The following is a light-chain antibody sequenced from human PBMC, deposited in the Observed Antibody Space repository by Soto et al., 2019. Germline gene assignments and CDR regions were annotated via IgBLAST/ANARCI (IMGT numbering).Light chain of an antibody. CDR1: QSVSSN. V-gene: IGKV3-15*01. J-gene: IGKJ4*01. Sequence: EIVMTQSPATLSVSPGERATLSCRASQSVSSNLALYQQKPGQAPRLLIYGASTRATGIPARFSGSGSGTEFTLTISSLQSEDFAVYYCQQYNNWPPLTFGGGNKVEIK. CDR3: QQYNNWPPLT. CDR2: GAS.